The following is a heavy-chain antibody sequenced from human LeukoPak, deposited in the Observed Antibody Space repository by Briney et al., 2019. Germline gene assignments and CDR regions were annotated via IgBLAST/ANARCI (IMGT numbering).Heavy chain of an antibody. J-gene: IGHJ4*02. CDR2: IYPRDGST. V-gene: IGHV1-46*01. Sequence: ASVTVSCTASGYTFTSNYIHWVRQAPGQGLEWMGMIYPRDGSTSCAQKFQGRVTVTRDTSTSTVHMELSGLRSEDTAVYYCARDQEGFDYWGQGTLVTVSS. CDR1: GYTFTSNY. CDR3: ARDQEGFDY.